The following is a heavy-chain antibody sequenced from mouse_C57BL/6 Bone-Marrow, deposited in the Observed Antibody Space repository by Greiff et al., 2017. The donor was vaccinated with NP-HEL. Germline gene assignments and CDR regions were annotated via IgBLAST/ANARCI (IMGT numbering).Heavy chain of an antibody. CDR3: IYGSSQGAFAH. V-gene: IGHV1-83*01. D-gene: IGHD1-1*01. CDR1: YTFTDYYM. CDR2: YPGSGNPY. J-gene: IGHJ3*01. Sequence: VQLQQSGPELVKPGASVKMSCKASGYTFTDYYMHWVKQKPGKGLEWIGEIYPGSGNPYYNEKFKGKATLTADTSSSPAYMQLSSLTSEDAAVYFCAIYGSSQGAFAHWGQGTLVTVSA.